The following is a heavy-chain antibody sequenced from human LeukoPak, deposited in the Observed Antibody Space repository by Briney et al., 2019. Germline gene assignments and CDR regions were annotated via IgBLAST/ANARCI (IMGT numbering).Heavy chain of an antibody. Sequence: SVKVSCKASGGTFSSYAISWVRQAPGQGLEWMGGIIPIFGTANYAQKFQGRVTITADESTSTAYMELSSLRSEDTAVYYCARDGRGFCTNGVCSDAFDIWGQGTMVTVSS. V-gene: IGHV1-69*13. CDR3: ARDGRGFCTNGVCSDAFDI. CDR1: GGTFSSYA. J-gene: IGHJ3*02. D-gene: IGHD2-8*01. CDR2: IIPIFGTA.